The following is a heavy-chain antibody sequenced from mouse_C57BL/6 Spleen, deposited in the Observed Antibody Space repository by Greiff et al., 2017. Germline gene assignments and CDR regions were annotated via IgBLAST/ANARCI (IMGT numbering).Heavy chain of an antibody. CDR2: ISSGGDYI. Sequence: EVKLVESGEGLVKPGGSLKLSCAASGFTFSSYAMSWVRQTPEKRLEWVAYISSGGDYIYYADTVKGRFTISRDNARNTLYLQMSSLKSEDTAMYYCTRGRELGPPFDYWGQGTTLTVSS. D-gene: IGHD4-1*01. CDR3: TRGRELGPPFDY. J-gene: IGHJ2*01. V-gene: IGHV5-9-1*02. CDR1: GFTFSSYA.